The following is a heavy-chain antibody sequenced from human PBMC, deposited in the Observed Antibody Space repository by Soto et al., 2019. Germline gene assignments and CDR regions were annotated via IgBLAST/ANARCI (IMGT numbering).Heavy chain of an antibody. Sequence: SLRLSCAASGFTFDDYAMHWVRQAPGKGLEWVSGISWNSGSIGYADSVKGRFTISRDNAKNSLYLQMNSLRAEDTALYYCAKVEYSSSYQERLLDAFDIWGQGTMVTVSS. CDR2: ISWNSGSI. D-gene: IGHD6-6*01. CDR3: AKVEYSSSYQERLLDAFDI. V-gene: IGHV3-9*01. J-gene: IGHJ3*02. CDR1: GFTFDDYA.